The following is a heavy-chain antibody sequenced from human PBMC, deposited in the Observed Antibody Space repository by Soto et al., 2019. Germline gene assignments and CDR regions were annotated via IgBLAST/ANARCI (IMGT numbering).Heavy chain of an antibody. CDR2: IYYSGST. D-gene: IGHD4-17*01. Sequence: QVQLQESGPGLVKPSQTLSLTCTVSGGSISSGGYYWSWIRQHPGKGLEWIGYIYYSGSTYYNPSLKRRVTISVDTSENQFSLKLSSVTAADIAVYYCARAVVGTVTPYPDYWGQGTQVTVSS. CDR1: GGSISSGGYY. V-gene: IGHV4-31*03. J-gene: IGHJ4*02. CDR3: ARAVVGTVTPYPDY.